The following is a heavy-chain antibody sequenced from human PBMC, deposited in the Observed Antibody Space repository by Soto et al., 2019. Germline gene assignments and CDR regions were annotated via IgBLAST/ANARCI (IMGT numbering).Heavy chain of an antibody. CDR2: ISYDGSNK. J-gene: IGHJ5*01. D-gene: IGHD4-17*01. V-gene: IGHV3-30-3*01. Sequence: GGSPRLSCAASGFTFSSYAMHWFRQAPGKGLEWVAVISYDGSNKYYADSVKGRFTISRDNSKNTLCLQMNSLRAEDTAVYYCARDYGDYPRRGNWFDPWGQGTLVTVSS. CDR3: ARDYGDYPRRGNWFDP. CDR1: GFTFSSYA.